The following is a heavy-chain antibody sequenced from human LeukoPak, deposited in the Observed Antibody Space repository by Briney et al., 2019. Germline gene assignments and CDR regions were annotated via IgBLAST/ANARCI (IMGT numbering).Heavy chain of an antibody. CDR1: GGSISIYY. V-gene: IGHV4-4*07. CDR3: ARDYYGSGSYDY. CDR2: IYTSGST. J-gene: IGHJ4*02. D-gene: IGHD3-10*01. Sequence: SETLSLTCTVSGGSISIYYWSWIRQPAGKGLEWIGRIYTSGSTNYSPSLKSRVTMSVDTSKNQFSLKLSSVTAADTAVYYCARDYYGSGSYDYWGQGTLVTVSS.